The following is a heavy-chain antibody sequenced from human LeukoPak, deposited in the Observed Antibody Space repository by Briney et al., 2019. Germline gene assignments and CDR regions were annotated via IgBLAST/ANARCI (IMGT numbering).Heavy chain of an antibody. V-gene: IGHV3-20*01. CDR3: ARTIKPAGFHYYDSSGYYLDAFDI. D-gene: IGHD3-22*01. Sequence: GGSLRLSCAASGFTLDDYGMSWVRHAPGKGLEWVSGINWNGGSTVYADSVKGRFTISRDNAKNSLYLQMNSLRAEDTALYHCARTIKPAGFHYYDSSGYYLDAFDIWGQGTMVTVSS. J-gene: IGHJ3*02. CDR2: INWNGGST. CDR1: GFTLDDYG.